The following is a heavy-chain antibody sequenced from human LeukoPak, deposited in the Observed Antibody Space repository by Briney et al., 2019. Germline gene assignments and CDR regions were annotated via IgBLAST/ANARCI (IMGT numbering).Heavy chain of an antibody. CDR1: GYTLTELS. CDR3: ATAKVFCSGGSCRNYYFDY. J-gene: IGHJ4*02. Sequence: ASVKVSCKVSGYTLTELSMHWVRQAPGKGIEWMGGFDPEDGETIYAQKFHSRVTMTEDTSTDTAYMELSSLRSEDTAVYYCATAKVFCSGGSCRNYYFDYWGQGTLVTVSS. D-gene: IGHD2-15*01. CDR2: FDPEDGET. V-gene: IGHV1-24*01.